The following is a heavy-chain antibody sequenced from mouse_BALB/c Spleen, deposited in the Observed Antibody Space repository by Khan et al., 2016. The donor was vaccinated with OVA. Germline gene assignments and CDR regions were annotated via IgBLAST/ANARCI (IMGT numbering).Heavy chain of an antibody. J-gene: IGHJ3*01. CDR2: INPYTGWT. CDR1: GYTFTEYT. CDR3: ARDGDDYWYSWFDF. D-gene: IGHD2-14*01. Sequence: DVKLQESGPELVKPGASVKISCKTSGYTFTEYTMHWVKQSHGKSLECIGGINPYTGWTTYNQKFKGKATLTVDKSSSTAYMELRSLTSEDYAVLYCARDGDDYWYSWFDFWGQGTLVTVSA. V-gene: IGHV1-18*01.